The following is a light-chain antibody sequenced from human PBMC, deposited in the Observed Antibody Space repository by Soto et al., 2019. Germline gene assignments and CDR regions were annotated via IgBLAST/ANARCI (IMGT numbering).Light chain of an antibody. CDR3: SSYAGSNNVI. CDR1: SSDVGAFNY. CDR2: EVT. Sequence: QPVLTQPPSASGSPGQSVTISCAGTSSDVGAFNYVSWYQQLPGKAPKLMIYEVTKRPSGVPDRFSGSKSGNTASLTVSGLQAEDEADYYCSSYAGSNNVIFGGGTKVTVL. J-gene: IGLJ2*01. V-gene: IGLV2-8*01.